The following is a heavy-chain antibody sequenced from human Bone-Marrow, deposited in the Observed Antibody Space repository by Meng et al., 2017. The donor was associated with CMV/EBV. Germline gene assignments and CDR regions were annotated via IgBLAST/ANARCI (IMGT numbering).Heavy chain of an antibody. CDR2: IWYDGSNK. D-gene: IGHD3-10*01. V-gene: IGHV3-33*01. CDR1: GFTFSSYG. Sequence: GGSLRLSCAASGFTFSSYGMHWVRQAPGKGLEWVAVIWYDGSNKYYADSVKGRFTISRDNSKNTLYLQMNSLRAEDTAVYYCARGGIYYGSGSYNWFDPWGQGTLVTVSS. J-gene: IGHJ5*02. CDR3: ARGGIYYGSGSYNWFDP.